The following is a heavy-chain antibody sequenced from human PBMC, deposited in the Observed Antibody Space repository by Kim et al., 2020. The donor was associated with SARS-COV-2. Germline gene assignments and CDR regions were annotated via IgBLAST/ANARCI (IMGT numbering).Heavy chain of an antibody. CDR2: IRPSDDHN. CDR3: ARCVSDNYY. J-gene: IGHJ6*01. V-gene: IGHV3-21*01. CDR1: ASIFSSTDS. Sequence: GGSLRLSCEVSASIFSSTDSFNWVRQAAGEGLDWVSSIRPSDDHNYYADSVKGRFTISSDSTKNPVYLQMNSMTADDTAVYYCARCVSDNYY.